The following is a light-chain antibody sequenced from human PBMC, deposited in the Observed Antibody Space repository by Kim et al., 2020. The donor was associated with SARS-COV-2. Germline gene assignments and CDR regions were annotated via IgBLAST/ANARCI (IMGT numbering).Light chain of an antibody. CDR2: AAS. V-gene: IGKV1-8*01. J-gene: IGKJ2*02. Sequence: SASTESKVTVTGRAIQGISSYLAWYQQKPGKAPKLLIYAASTLQSGVPSRFSGSGSGTDFTLTISCLQSEDFATYYCQQYYSYPRTFGQGTKLEI. CDR1: QGISSY. CDR3: QQYYSYPRT.